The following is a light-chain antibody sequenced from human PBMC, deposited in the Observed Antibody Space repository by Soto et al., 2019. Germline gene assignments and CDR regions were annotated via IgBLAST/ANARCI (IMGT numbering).Light chain of an antibody. Sequence: EIVLTQSPGTLSLSPGERATLSCRASQSLTSSYLAWYQQKPGQAPRLLIYGASSRATGIPDRFTGSGSGTDFTLTISRLEPEDFAVYSCQQYYSIPFTFGQGTKLEI. V-gene: IGKV3-20*01. CDR2: GAS. CDR1: QSLTSSY. J-gene: IGKJ2*01. CDR3: QQYYSIPFT.